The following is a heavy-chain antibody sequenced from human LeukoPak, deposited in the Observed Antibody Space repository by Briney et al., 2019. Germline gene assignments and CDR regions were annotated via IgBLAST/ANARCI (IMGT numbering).Heavy chain of an antibody. CDR2: IAGDSGST. CDR1: EFTFSTYV. J-gene: IGHJ4*02. Sequence: GGSLRLSCAASEFTFSTYVMSWVRQAPGRGLEWVSAIAGDSGSTYHADSVKGRFTISRDNSKNTLYLQMNSLRAEDTAVYYCGKGPPKRRPDSFDYWGQGSLVTVS. V-gene: IGHV3-23*01. D-gene: IGHD6-25*01. CDR3: GKGPPKRRPDSFDY.